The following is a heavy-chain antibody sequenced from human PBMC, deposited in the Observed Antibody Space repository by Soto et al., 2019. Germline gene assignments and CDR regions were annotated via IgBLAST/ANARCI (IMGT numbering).Heavy chain of an antibody. Sequence: EVQLVESGGGLVKPGGSLRLSCAASGFTFTNAWMSWVRQAPGKGLEWVGRIKSKTDGGTTDYAAPVKGRFTISRDDSKNTLYLQMNSLKNEDTAVYYCTKARGTYCAEDFQRWGQCTLVTVSS. V-gene: IGHV3-15*01. CDR3: TKARGTYCAEDFQR. CDR1: GFTFTNAW. CDR2: IKSKTDGGTT. D-gene: IGHD1-26*01. J-gene: IGHJ1*01.